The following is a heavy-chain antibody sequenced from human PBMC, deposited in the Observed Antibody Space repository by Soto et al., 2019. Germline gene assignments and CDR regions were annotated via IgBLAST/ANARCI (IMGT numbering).Heavy chain of an antibody. Sequence: LSQTLSLTCAISGDSVSSNSAAWNWIRQSPSRGLEWLGRTYYRSKWYNDYAVSVKSRITINPDTSKNQFSLQLNSVTPEDTAVYYCARSQLIAARRVFDPCGQGPLVPVSS. D-gene: IGHD6-6*01. V-gene: IGHV6-1*01. CDR1: GDSVSSNSAA. J-gene: IGHJ5*02. CDR3: ARSQLIAARRVFDP. CDR2: TYYRSKWYN.